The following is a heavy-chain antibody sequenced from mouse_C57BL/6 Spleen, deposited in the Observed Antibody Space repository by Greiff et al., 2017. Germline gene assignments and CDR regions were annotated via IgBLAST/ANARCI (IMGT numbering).Heavy chain of an antibody. Sequence: VQLQQSGAELMKPGASVKLSCKATGYTFTGYWIEWVKQRPGHGLEWIGEILPGSGSTNYNGKFKGKATLTAGKCSSTAYMQLSSLTSEDSAVYFCARGRDYDGPFDYWGQGTTLTVSS. CDR1: GYTFTGYW. V-gene: IGHV1-9*01. D-gene: IGHD2-4*01. CDR3: ARGRDYDGPFDY. J-gene: IGHJ2*01. CDR2: ILPGSGST.